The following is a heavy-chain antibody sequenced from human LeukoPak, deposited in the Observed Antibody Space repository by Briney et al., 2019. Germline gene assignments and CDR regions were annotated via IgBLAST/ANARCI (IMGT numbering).Heavy chain of an antibody. CDR1: GFTFSSYG. CDR3: AIDLDY. D-gene: IGHD3/OR15-3a*01. J-gene: IGHJ4*02. CDR2: ISYDGSNK. V-gene: IGHV3-30*03. Sequence: PGGSLRLSCAASGFTFSSYGMHWVRQAPGKGLEWVAVISYDGSNKYYADSVKGRFTISGDNSKNTLYLQMNSLRAEDTAVYYCAIDLDYWGQGTLVTVSS.